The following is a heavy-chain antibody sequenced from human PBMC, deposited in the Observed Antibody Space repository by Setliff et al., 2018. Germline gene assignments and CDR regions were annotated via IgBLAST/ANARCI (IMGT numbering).Heavy chain of an antibody. CDR1: GCTFTYRY. J-gene: IGHJ4*02. CDR2: ITPFNDNT. CDR3: ARESRYYYDNLGTLDY. V-gene: IGHV1-45*02. D-gene: IGHD3-22*01. Sequence: SVKVSCKASGCTFTYRYLHWVRQAPGQALEWMGWITPFNDNTNYAQKFQGRVTMTRDTSTSTVYMDMSSLRSEDTAVYYCARESRYYYDNLGTLDYWGQGTLVTVS.